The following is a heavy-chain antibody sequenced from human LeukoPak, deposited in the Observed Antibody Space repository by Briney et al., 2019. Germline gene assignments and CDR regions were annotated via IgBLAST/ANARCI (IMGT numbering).Heavy chain of an antibody. Sequence: HPGGSLRLSCAASGFTFRSYAMHWVRQAPGKGLEWVAAISLDGSNKYYADSVKGRFTISRDNSKNTLYMQMNSLRADDTAVYYCARGSKSYGDYIRSRIHYFDYWGQGTLVTVSS. CDR2: ISLDGSNK. D-gene: IGHD4-17*01. CDR1: GFTFRSYA. J-gene: IGHJ4*02. V-gene: IGHV3-30*04. CDR3: ARGSKSYGDYIRSRIHYFDY.